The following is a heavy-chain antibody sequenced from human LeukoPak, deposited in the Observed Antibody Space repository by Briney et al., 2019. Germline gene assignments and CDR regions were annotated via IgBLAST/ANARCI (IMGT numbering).Heavy chain of an antibody. Sequence: GGSLRLSCVASGFTFSNYWMTWVRQAPGKGLEWVANIKQDGSEKYYVDSVKGRFTVSRDNAEKSLSLQMNSLRAEDAAVYYCAELGITMIGGVWGKGTTVTISS. CDR3: AELGITMIGGV. CDR1: GFTFSNYW. V-gene: IGHV3-7*01. CDR2: IKQDGSEK. J-gene: IGHJ6*04. D-gene: IGHD3-10*02.